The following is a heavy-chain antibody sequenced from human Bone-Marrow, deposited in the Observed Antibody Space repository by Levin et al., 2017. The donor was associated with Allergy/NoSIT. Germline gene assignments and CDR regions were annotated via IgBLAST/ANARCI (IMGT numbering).Heavy chain of an antibody. V-gene: IGHV3-66*01. D-gene: IGHD3-16*01. Sequence: GGSLRLSCRVSGFNVDSKYMTWIRQAPGKGLEWVSIIYRGGGAIYYADSVKGRFTISRDNSKNTLFLEMNDLRVEDTAVYDCAKPRPSNDHLGDYWGQGTLVTVSS. J-gene: IGHJ4*02. CDR3: AKPRPSNDHLGDY. CDR1: GFNVDSKY. CDR2: IYRGGGAI.